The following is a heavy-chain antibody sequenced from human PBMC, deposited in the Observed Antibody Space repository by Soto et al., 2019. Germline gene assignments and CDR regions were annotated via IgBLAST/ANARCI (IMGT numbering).Heavy chain of an antibody. V-gene: IGHV5-51*01. CDR1: GYSFTSYW. Sequence: PGESLKISCKGSGYSFTSYWIGWVRQMSGKGLEWMGIIYPGDSDTRYSPSFQGQVTISADKSINTAYLQWSSLKASDTAMYYCARQVSVVGATKSACDGWGPGTMVNV. J-gene: IGHJ3*01. D-gene: IGHD1-26*01. CDR2: IYPGDSDT. CDR3: ARQVSVVGATKSACDG.